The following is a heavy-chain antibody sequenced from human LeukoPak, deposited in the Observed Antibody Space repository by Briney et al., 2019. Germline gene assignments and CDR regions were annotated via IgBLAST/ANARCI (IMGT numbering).Heavy chain of an antibody. CDR3: AKAAYSYALDY. J-gene: IGHJ4*02. D-gene: IGHD5-18*01. Sequence: PGGCLRLSCAVSGFTFDDYAMHWVRQAPGKGLEWVSGISWNSGSIGYADSVKGRFTISRDNAKNSLYLQMNSLRAEDTALSYCAKAAYSYALDYWGQGTLVTVSS. V-gene: IGHV3-9*01. CDR1: GFTFDDYA. CDR2: ISWNSGSI.